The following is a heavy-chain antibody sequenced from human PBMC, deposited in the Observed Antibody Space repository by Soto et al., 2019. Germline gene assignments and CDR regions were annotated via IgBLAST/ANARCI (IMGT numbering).Heavy chain of an antibody. D-gene: IGHD5-12*01. CDR3: ARDPFRWLHQNPSLFVQNLMDY. CDR2: ISAYNGNT. J-gene: IGHJ4*02. V-gene: IGHV1-18*01. CDR1: GYTFTSYG. Sequence: QVQLVQSGAEVKKPGASVKVSCKASGYTFTSYGISWVRQAPGQGLEWMGWISAYNGNTNYAQKLQGRVTMTTDTSTSTAYMELRSLRSDDTAVYYCARDPFRWLHQNPSLFVQNLMDYWCQGTLVTVSS.